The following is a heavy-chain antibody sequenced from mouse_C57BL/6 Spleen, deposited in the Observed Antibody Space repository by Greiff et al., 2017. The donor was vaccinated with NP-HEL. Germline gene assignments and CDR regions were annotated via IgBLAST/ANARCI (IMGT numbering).Heavy chain of an antibody. CDR1: GYTFTDYN. D-gene: IGHD1-1*01. J-gene: IGHJ2*01. Sequence: VQLQQSGPELVKPGASVKMSCKASGYTFTDYNMHWVKQSHGKSLEWIGYINPNNGGTSYNQKFKGKATLTVNKSSSTAYMELRSLTSEDSAVYYCARGYGSSLYFDYWGQGTTLTVSS. V-gene: IGHV1-22*01. CDR3: ARGYGSSLYFDY. CDR2: INPNNGGT.